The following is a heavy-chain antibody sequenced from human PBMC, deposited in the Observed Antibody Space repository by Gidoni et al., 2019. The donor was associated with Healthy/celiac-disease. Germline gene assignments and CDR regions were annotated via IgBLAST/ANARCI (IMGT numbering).Heavy chain of an antibody. CDR1: GYSFTSYW. CDR3: ARHYSSSSTTYYYYGMDV. V-gene: IGHV5-51*01. Sequence: EVQLVQSGAEVKKPGESLKISCKGSGYSFTSYWIGWVRQIPGKGLEWMGIIYPGDSDTRYSPSFQGQVTISADKSISTAYLQWSSLKASDTAMYYCARHYSSSSTTYYYYGMDVWGQGTTVTVSS. D-gene: IGHD6-6*01. J-gene: IGHJ6*02. CDR2: IYPGDSDT.